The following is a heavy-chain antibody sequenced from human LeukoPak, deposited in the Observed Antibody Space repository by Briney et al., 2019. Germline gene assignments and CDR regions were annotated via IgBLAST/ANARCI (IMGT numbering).Heavy chain of an antibody. CDR2: FDPEDGET. V-gene: IGHV1-24*01. Sequence: ASVKVSCKVSGYTLTELSMHWVRQAPGKGLEWMGGFDPEDGETINAQKFQGRVTMTEDTSTDTAYMEQSSLRSEDTAVYYCATRPSGWYISDPFDYWGQGTLVTVSS. J-gene: IGHJ4*02. D-gene: IGHD6-19*01. CDR3: ATRPSGWYISDPFDY. CDR1: GYTLTELS.